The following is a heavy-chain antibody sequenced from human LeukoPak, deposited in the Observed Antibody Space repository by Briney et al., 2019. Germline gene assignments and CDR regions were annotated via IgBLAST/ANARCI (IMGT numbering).Heavy chain of an antibody. CDR2: IYTSGST. CDR3: ASEYYYDSSGYYSLAH. J-gene: IGHJ4*02. CDR1: GGSISTFF. V-gene: IGHV4-4*07. Sequence: SETLSLTCTVSGGSISTFFCNWIRQPAGKGLEWIGRIYTSGSTNYNPSLKSRVTMSVDMSRSQFSLRLSSVTAADTAVYYCASEYYYDSSGYYSLAHWGQGILVTVSS. D-gene: IGHD3-22*01.